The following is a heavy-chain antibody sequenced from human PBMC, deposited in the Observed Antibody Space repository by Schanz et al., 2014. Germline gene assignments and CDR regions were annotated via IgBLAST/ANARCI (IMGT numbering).Heavy chain of an antibody. Sequence: EVQLVESGGGLVQPGGSLRLSCAASGFTFSSYGMHWVRQAPGKGLEWVSAISGSGGSTYYADSVRGRFTMSRDNSKNTLYLQMNSLRAGDAAVYYCARGLIAAAGGAFDYWGQGTLVAVSA. V-gene: IGHV3-23*04. J-gene: IGHJ4*02. CDR1: GFTFSSYG. CDR2: ISGSGGST. CDR3: ARGLIAAAGGAFDY. D-gene: IGHD6-13*01.